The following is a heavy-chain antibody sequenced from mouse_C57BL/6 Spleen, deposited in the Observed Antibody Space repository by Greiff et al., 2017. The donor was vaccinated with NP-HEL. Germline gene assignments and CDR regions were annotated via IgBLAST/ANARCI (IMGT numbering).Heavy chain of an antibody. V-gene: IGHV1-26*01. D-gene: IGHD1-1*01. CDR2: INPNNGGT. J-gene: IGHJ2*01. CDR3: AREYYGSSPYFDY. Sequence: EVQLQQSGPELVKPGASVKISCKASGYTFTDYYMNWVKQSHGKSLEWIGDINPNNGGTSYNQKFKGKATLTVDKSSSTAYMELRSLTSEDSAVYYCAREYYGSSPYFDYWGKGTTLTVSS. CDR1: GYTFTDYY.